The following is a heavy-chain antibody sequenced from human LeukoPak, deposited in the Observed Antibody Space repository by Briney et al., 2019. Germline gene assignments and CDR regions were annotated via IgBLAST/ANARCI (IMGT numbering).Heavy chain of an antibody. J-gene: IGHJ6*03. CDR2: IIPIFGTA. D-gene: IGHD2-15*01. CDR1: GGTISSHA. V-gene: IGHV1-69*05. CDR3: ARDRRGYCSGGSCHFNYYYYYMDV. Sequence: ASVKVSCKAPGGTISSHAINWVRQAPGQGLEWMGGIIPIFGTANYAQKLQGRVTMTTDTSTSTAYMELRSLRSDDTAVYYCARDRRGYCSGGSCHFNYYYYYMDVWGKGTTVTVSS.